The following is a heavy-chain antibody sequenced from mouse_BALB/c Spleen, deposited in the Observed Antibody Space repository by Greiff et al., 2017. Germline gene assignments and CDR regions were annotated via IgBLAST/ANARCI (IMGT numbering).Heavy chain of an antibody. V-gene: IGHV2-4-1*01. J-gene: IGHJ4*01. CDR2: IWSGGST. Sequence: VQLVESGPGLVAPSQSLSITCTVSGFSLTSYGVHWVRQSPGKGLEWLGVIWSGGSTDYNAAFISRLSISTDNSKSQVFFKMNSLQADDTAIYYCARNLEVRRGAMDYWGQGTSVTVSS. CDR3: ARNLEVRRGAMDY. D-gene: IGHD2-14*01. CDR1: GFSLTSYG.